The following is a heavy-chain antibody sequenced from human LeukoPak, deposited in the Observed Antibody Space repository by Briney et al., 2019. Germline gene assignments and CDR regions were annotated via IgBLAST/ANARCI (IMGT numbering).Heavy chain of an antibody. D-gene: IGHD2-2*03. CDR2: IISDGSST. CDR1: GFTFSSYW. Sequence: GGALRLSCVASGFTFSSYWMHWVRQAPGKGLGWVSRIISDGSSTSYADSVKGRFTISRDNSKNTLYLQTNSLRAEDTAVYYCARDPGYGYVNGDNWFDPWGQGTLVTV. J-gene: IGHJ5*02. V-gene: IGHV3-74*01. CDR3: ARDPGYGYVNGDNWFDP.